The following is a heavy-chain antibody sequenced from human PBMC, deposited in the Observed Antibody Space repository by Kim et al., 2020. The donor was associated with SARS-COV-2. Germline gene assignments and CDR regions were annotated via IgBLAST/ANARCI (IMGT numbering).Heavy chain of an antibody. J-gene: IGHJ4*02. Sequence: GGSLRLSCVASGFNFSGHSMHWVRQAPGKGLDWVAIVSSDGSKTYYADSVKGRFTISRDNSKKTLSLQMNSLRVEETAVYYCVRVGLCSGGDCYSPLDNWGQGAQVTVSS. CDR2: VSSDGSKT. V-gene: IGHV3-30*04. D-gene: IGHD2-15*01. CDR3: VRVGLCSGGDCYSPLDN. CDR1: GFNFSGHS.